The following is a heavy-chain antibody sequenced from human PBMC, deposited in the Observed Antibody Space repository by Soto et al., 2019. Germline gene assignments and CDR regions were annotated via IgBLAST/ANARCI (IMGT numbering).Heavy chain of an antibody. CDR2: IWYDGSNK. D-gene: IGHD4-17*01. CDR1: GFTFSSYG. J-gene: IGHJ1*01. Sequence: QVQLVESGGGVVQPGRSLRLSCAASGFTFSSYGMHWVRQAPGKGLEWVAVIWYDGSNKYYADSVKGRFTISRDNSKNTLYLQMNSLRAEDTAVYYCARENYGDYRRFQHWGQGTLVTVSS. V-gene: IGHV3-33*01. CDR3: ARENYGDYRRFQH.